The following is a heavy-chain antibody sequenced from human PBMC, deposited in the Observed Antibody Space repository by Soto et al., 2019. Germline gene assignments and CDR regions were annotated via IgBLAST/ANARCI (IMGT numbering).Heavy chain of an antibody. CDR3: ARNQGVELVPLATVDWFDP. CDR1: GFIFENFG. CDR2: ISGSGFKK. D-gene: IGHD1-26*01. Sequence: VGSLRLSCAASGFIFENFGMSWVRQAPGKGLEWISSISGSGFKKYYADSVKGRFTISRDNSKSTVYLELNNLSAEDTAVYHCARNQGVELVPLATVDWFDPWGQGSVVTGSS. J-gene: IGHJ5*02. V-gene: IGHV3-23*01.